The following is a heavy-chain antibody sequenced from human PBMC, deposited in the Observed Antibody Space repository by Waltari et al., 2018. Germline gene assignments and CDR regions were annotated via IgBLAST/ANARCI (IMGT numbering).Heavy chain of an antibody. D-gene: IGHD6-13*01. CDR1: GFTFSRYS. CDR2: ISSSSSYI. Sequence: EVQLVESGGGLVKPGGSLRLSCAASGFTFSRYSMNWVRQAPGKGLEWVSSISSSSSYIYYADSVKGRFTISRDNAKNSLYLQMNSLRAEDTAVYYCATIAAAPTGGMDVWGQGTTVTVSS. CDR3: ATIAAAPTGGMDV. J-gene: IGHJ6*02. V-gene: IGHV3-21*01.